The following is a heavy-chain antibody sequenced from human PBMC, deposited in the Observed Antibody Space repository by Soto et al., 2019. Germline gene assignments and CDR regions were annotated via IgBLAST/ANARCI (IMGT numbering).Heavy chain of an antibody. CDR3: AKGETMVVTDFDY. D-gene: IGHD2-15*01. CDR1: GFTFSTYA. J-gene: IGHJ4*01. Sequence: ESGGGLVQPGGSLRLSCAASGFTFSTYAMSWVRQAQGKGLEWVSTISGSGGTTYYADSVKGRFIISRDKSKNSLFLQMNSLRVEDTALYYCAKGETMVVTDFDYWGHGALVTVSS. CDR2: ISGSGGTT. V-gene: IGHV3-23*01.